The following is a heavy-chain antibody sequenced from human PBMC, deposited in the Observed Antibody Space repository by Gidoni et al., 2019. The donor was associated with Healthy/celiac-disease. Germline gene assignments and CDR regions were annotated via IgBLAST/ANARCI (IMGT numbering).Heavy chain of an antibody. Sequence: QVQLVASGGGVVQPGRSLSLSCAASGFPVSSYAMHWVRQAPGKGLEWVAVISYDGSNKYYADSVKGRFTISRDNSKNTLYLQMNSRRAEDTAVYYCARGKNFDYWGQGTLVTVSS. CDR3: ARGKNFDY. J-gene: IGHJ4*02. CDR2: ISYDGSNK. CDR1: GFPVSSYA. V-gene: IGHV3-30*04.